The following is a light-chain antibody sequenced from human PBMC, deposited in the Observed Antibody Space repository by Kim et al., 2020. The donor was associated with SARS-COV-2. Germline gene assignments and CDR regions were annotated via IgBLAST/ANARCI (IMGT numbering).Light chain of an antibody. CDR3: QQSYSTPYT. Sequence: FATVGDRDTITCRASQSISSYLNWYQQKPGKAPKLLIYAASSLQSGVPSRFSGSGSGTDFTLTISSLQPEDFATYYCQQSYSTPYTFGQGTKLEI. CDR2: AAS. CDR1: QSISSY. V-gene: IGKV1-39*01. J-gene: IGKJ2*01.